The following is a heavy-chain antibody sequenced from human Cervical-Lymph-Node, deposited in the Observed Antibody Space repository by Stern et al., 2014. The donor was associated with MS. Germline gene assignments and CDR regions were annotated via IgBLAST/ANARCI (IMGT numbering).Heavy chain of an antibody. J-gene: IGHJ4*02. Sequence: LVQSGAEVKKPGASVKVSCKASGYTFTSYYMHWGRQAPGQGLEWMGIISPSGGSTSYAQKFQGRVTMTRDTSTSTVYMELSSLRSEDTAVYYCAREEGYSSGLAGFDYWGQGTLVTVSS. D-gene: IGHD6-19*01. CDR3: AREEGYSSGLAGFDY. V-gene: IGHV1-46*03. CDR1: GYTFTSYY. CDR2: ISPSGGST.